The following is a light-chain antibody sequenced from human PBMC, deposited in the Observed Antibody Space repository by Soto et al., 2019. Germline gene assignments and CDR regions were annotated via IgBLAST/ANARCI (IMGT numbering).Light chain of an antibody. V-gene: IGKV3-20*01. CDR3: QQYGDSPPT. Sequence: EIVLTQSPGTLSLSPGERATLSCRASQSFSASYLGWYQQKAGQAPRLLIFGASGRATGTPDRFSGSGSGTDFTLTISRLEPEDFAVYYCQQYGDSPPTFGHGTKVDIK. CDR1: QSFSASY. CDR2: GAS. J-gene: IGKJ1*01.